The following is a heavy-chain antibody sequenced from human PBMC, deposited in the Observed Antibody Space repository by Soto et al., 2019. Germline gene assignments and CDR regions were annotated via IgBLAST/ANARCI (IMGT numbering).Heavy chain of an antibody. CDR1: GFTFRSFA. J-gene: IGHJ4*02. V-gene: IGHV3-23*01. Sequence: SLRLSCAASGFTFRSFAVYWVRQAPGKGLEWVSGISENGRNTYYADSVKGRFTISRDNSKNTLFLQMNSLGAEDTAIYYCARSINLDYWGQGTLVTVSS. CDR3: ARSINLDY. CDR2: ISENGRNT.